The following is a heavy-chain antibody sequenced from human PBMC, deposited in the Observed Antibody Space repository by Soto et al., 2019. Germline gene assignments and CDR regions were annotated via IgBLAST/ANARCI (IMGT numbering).Heavy chain of an antibody. V-gene: IGHV1-18*01. J-gene: IGHJ4*02. CDR3: ATLGPCSGGTCYSRPIEN. CDR2: ITPYNGDT. CDR1: GYNFATTS. Sequence: QAHLQQSGAEVKKPGASVKVSCEASGYNFATTSIAWVRQAPGQGLAWMGRITPYNGDTNYEQKLQGRVTMTTDTSTNTAHMEVRSLRSDGTAVYYCATLGPCSGGTCYSRPIENLGQGTLVTVSS. D-gene: IGHD2-15*01.